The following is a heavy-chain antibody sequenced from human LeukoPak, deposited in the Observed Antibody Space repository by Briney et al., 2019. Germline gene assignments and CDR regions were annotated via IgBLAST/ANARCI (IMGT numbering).Heavy chain of an antibody. V-gene: IGHV3-7*05. CDR3: AREFRGPDY. J-gene: IGHJ4*02. Sequence: GVSLRLSCAASGFTVSGNYMSWVRQAPGKGLEWVANIKQNEKYYVDSVKGRFTIPRDNANNSLFLQMNSLRAEDTAVYYCAREFRGPDYWGQGTLVTVS. D-gene: IGHD5-12*01. CDR2: IKQNEK. CDR1: GFTVSGNY.